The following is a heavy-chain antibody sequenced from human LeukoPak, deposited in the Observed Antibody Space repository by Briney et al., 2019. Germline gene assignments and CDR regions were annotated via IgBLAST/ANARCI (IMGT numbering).Heavy chain of an antibody. D-gene: IGHD5-12*01. J-gene: IGHJ4*02. V-gene: IGHV3-30*18. CDR3: AKDSPYSGYDWMVFDY. Sequence: PGGSLRLSCAASGFTFSSYGMHWVRQTPGKGLEWVAVISYDGSNKYYADSVKGRFTISRDNSKNRLYLQMSSLRAEDTAVYYCAKDSPYSGYDWMVFDYWGQGTLVTVSS. CDR1: GFTFSSYG. CDR2: ISYDGSNK.